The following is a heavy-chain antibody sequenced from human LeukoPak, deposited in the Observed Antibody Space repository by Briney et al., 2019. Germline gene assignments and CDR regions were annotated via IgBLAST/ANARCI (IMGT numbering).Heavy chain of an antibody. J-gene: IGHJ4*02. V-gene: IGHV4-59*01. D-gene: IGHD3-22*01. CDR2: IYYSGST. CDR1: GGSISSYY. CDR3: ARVMRRTYYYDSSGLYYFDY. Sequence: SETLSLTCTVSGGSISSYYWSWIRQPPGKGLEWIGYIYYSGSTNHNPSLKSRVTISVDTSKNQFSLKLSSVTAADTAVYYCARVMRRTYYYDSSGLYYFDYWGQGTLVTVSS.